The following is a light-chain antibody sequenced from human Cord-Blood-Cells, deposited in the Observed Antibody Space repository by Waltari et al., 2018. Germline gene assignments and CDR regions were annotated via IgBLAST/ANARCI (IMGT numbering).Light chain of an antibody. CDR3: QAWDSSTVV. J-gene: IGLJ2*01. CDR2: QDS. CDR1: KLGDKY. Sequence: SYELTQPPSACVSPGQKASIMSQGAKLGDKYACWYQQKPGHSPVLVIYQDSKRPSGIPERFSGSNSGNTATLTISGTQAMDEADYYCQAWDSSTVVFGGGTKLTVL. V-gene: IGLV3-1*01.